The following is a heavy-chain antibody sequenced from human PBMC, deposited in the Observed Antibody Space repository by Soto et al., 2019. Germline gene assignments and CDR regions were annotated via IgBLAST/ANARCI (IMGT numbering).Heavy chain of an antibody. CDR1: GYSFSSYD. CDR3: AIVGSSCYYHGIDV. Sequence: QVQLVQSGAEVKKPGASVKVSCKASGYSFSSYDINWVRQVTGQGIEWMGWMNHNSGDTGYEQKFQGRVTMTRNTSIRKAYMERSSLRYEYTAVYYCAIVGSSCYYHGIDVWGQGTTVTVFS. CDR2: MNHNSGDT. V-gene: IGHV1-8*01. D-gene: IGHD6-13*01. J-gene: IGHJ6*02.